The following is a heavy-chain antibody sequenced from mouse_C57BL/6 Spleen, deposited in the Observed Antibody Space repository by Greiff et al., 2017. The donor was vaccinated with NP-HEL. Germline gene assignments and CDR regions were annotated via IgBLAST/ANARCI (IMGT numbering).Heavy chain of an antibody. Sequence: VQLQQSGAELVRPGTSVKVSCKASGYAFTNYLIEWVKQRPGQGLEWIGVINPGSGGTNYNEKFKGKATLTADKSSSTAYMQLSSLTSEDSAVYFCARAPTAYWYFDVWGTGTTVTVSS. CDR3: ARAPTAYWYFDV. V-gene: IGHV1-54*01. J-gene: IGHJ1*03. CDR2: INPGSGGT. D-gene: IGHD4-1*02. CDR1: GYAFTNYL.